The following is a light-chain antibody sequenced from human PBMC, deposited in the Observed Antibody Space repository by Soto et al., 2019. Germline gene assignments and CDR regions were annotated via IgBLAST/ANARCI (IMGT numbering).Light chain of an antibody. CDR1: QSVSSY. V-gene: IGKV3-11*01. CDR3: QKRVYT. J-gene: IGKJ2*01. CDR2: DES. Sequence: EIVLTQSPATLSLSPGERATLSCRASQSVSSYLAWYQQKPGQAPRLLIYDESSRPTGIPARFSGSGSGTDFTLSVSSLEPEDFAVYYCQKRVYTFGQGTKLEIK.